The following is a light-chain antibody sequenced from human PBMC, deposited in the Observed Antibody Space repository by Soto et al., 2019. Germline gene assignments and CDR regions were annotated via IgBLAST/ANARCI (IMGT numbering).Light chain of an antibody. V-gene: IGLV2-14*01. CDR1: SSDVGGSNY. CDR3: SSYTSSSTLRGV. CDR2: DVS. J-gene: IGLJ1*01. Sequence: QSALTQPASVSGSPGQSITISCTGTSSDVGGSNYVSWYQQHPGKAPKLMIYDVSNRPSGVSNRFSGSKSGNTASLTISGLQAEDESDYYCSSYTSSSTLRGVFGTGPKLTVL.